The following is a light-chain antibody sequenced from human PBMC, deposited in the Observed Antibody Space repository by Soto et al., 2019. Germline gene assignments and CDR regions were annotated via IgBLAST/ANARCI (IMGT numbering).Light chain of an antibody. Sequence: DIQMTQSPSTLSASVGDRVTITCRASQSISSWLAWYQQKPGKAPKLLIYDASSLESGVPSRFSGSGSGTEFTLTISSLQPDDLATYYCQQYNDSSRTFGQGTKVDI. J-gene: IGKJ1*01. CDR1: QSISSW. V-gene: IGKV1-5*01. CDR2: DAS. CDR3: QQYNDSSRT.